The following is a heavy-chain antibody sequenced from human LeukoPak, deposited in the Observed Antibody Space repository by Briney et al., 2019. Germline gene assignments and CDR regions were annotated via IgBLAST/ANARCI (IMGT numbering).Heavy chain of an antibody. CDR2: IYYSGST. CDR3: VRHGQTSQANWGGHDAFAI. CDR1: GGSISSYY. V-gene: IGHV4-59*08. D-gene: IGHD7-27*01. Sequence: SETLSLTCTVSGGSISSYYWSWIRLPPGKGLEWIGYIYYSGSTNYDPSLKSRVTISVDTSKNQFSLKLSSVTAADTAVYYCVRHGQTSQANWGGHDAFAIWGQGTLVTVSS. J-gene: IGHJ3*02.